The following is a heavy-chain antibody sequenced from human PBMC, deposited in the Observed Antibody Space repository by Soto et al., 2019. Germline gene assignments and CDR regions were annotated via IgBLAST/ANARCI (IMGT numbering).Heavy chain of an antibody. V-gene: IGHV3-30*18. CDR1: GFTFSSHG. Sequence: PGGSLRLSCAASGFTFSSHGMHWVRQAQGKGLEWVAVISYDGSNKYYADSVKGRFTISRDNSKNTLYLQMNSLRAEDTAVYYCAKEDPTPRDYYYYGMDVWGQGTTVTVSS. J-gene: IGHJ6*02. CDR3: AKEDPTPRDYYYYGMDV. CDR2: ISYDGSNK.